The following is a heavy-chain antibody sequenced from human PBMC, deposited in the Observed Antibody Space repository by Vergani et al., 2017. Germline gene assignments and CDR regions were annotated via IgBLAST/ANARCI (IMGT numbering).Heavy chain of an antibody. V-gene: IGHV4-59*01. CDR3: ARVLRARGDYYFDY. Sequence: QVQLQESGPGLVKPSETLSLTCTVSGGSTSSYYWSWIRQPPGKGLEWIGYIYYSGSTNYNPSLKSRVTISVDTSKNQFSLKLSSVTAADTAVYYCARVLRARGDYYFDYWGQGTLVTVSS. J-gene: IGHJ4*02. D-gene: IGHD2-21*02. CDR2: IYYSGST. CDR1: GGSTSSYY.